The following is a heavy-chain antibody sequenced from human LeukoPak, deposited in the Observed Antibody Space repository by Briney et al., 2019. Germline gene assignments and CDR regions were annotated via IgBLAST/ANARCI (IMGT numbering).Heavy chain of an antibody. CDR1: GFTVSSNY. D-gene: IGHD5/OR15-5a*01. CDR2: IYSGGST. CDR3: AKAASTKYTGYAFDI. V-gene: IGHV3-66*01. J-gene: IGHJ3*02. Sequence: GGSLRLSCAASGFTVSSNYMSWVRQAPGKGLEWVSVIYSGGSTYYADSVKGRFTISRDNSKNTLYLQMNSLRAEDTAVYYCAKAASTKYTGYAFDIWGQGTMVTVSS.